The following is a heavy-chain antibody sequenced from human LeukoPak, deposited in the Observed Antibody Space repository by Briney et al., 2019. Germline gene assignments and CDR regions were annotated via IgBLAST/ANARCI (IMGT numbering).Heavy chain of an antibody. J-gene: IGHJ4*02. CDR2: ISAYNGNT. CDR1: GYTFTSHG. Sequence: GASVKVSCKASGYTFTSHGISWVRQAPGQGLEWMGWISAYNGNTNYAQKLQGRVTMTTDTSTSTAYMELRSLRSDDTAVYYCARVMEGYDILTDVDYWGQGTLVTVSS. D-gene: IGHD3-9*01. V-gene: IGHV1-18*01. CDR3: ARVMEGYDILTDVDY.